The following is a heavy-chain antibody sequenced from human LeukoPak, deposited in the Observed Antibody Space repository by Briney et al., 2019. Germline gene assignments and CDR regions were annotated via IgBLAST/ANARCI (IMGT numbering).Heavy chain of an antibody. J-gene: IGHJ4*02. D-gene: IGHD3-10*01. CDR3: ARDLSMVRGVTNFDY. CDR2: IHSDGYTA. Sequence: TGGSLRLSCAASGFTFSRYLMHWVRQAPGKGLVWVSRIHSDGYTAYYADSVEGRFTISRDNAKNTLFLQMNSLRAEDTAVYYCARDLSMVRGVTNFDYWGQGTLVTVSS. V-gene: IGHV3-74*01. CDR1: GFTFSRYL.